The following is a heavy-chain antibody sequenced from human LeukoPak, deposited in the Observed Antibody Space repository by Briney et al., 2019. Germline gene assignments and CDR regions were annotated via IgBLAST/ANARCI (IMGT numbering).Heavy chain of an antibody. CDR3: ATSLDYYDSSGYWDY. J-gene: IGHJ4*02. Sequence: GGSLRLSCAASGFTFSDYYMSWIRQAPGKGLEWVSYISSSGSTIYYADSVKGRFTISRNNAKNPLYLQMNSLRAEDTAVYYCATSLDYYDSSGYWDYWGQGTLVTVSS. D-gene: IGHD3-22*01. CDR1: GFTFSDYY. CDR2: ISSSGSTI. V-gene: IGHV3-11*01.